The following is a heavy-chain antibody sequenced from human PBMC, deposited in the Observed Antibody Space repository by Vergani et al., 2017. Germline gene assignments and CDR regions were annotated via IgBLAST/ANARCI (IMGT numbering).Heavy chain of an antibody. Sequence: QVQLLESGGGVVQPGRSLRLSCAASGFTFSSYGMHWVRQAPGKGREWVAVIWYDGSNKYYADSVKGRFTISRDNSKNTLYLQMNSLKTEDTAVYYCTTAFRYDPDAFDIWGQGTMVTVSS. CDR1: GFTFSSYG. V-gene: IGHV3-33*01. CDR2: IWYDGSNK. D-gene: IGHD3-22*01. CDR3: TTAFRYDPDAFDI. J-gene: IGHJ3*02.